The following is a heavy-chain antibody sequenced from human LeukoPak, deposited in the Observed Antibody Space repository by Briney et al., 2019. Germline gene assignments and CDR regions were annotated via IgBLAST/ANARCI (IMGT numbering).Heavy chain of an antibody. CDR3: ARGGFRAFDI. J-gene: IGHJ3*02. D-gene: IGHD5-12*01. V-gene: IGHV1-69*13. CDR1: GGTFSSYA. Sequence: ASVKVSCKASGGTFSSYAIRWVRQAPGQGLEWMGGIIPIFGTANYAQKFQGRVTITADESTSTAYMELSSLRSEDTAVYYCARGGFRAFDIWGQGTMVTVSS. CDR2: IIPIFGTA.